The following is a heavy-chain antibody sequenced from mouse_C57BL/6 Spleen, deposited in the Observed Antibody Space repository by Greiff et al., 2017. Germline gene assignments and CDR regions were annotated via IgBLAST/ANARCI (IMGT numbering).Heavy chain of an antibody. CDR2: IWGDGST. CDR1: GFSLTSYG. J-gene: IGHJ4*01. Sequence: QVQLQQSGPGLVAPSQSLSITCTVSGFSLTSYGVSWVRQPPGKGLEWLGVIWGDGSTNYHSARISRLGISKDNSKSQVFLKLNSLQTDDTATYYCATHRYYDYDGVSYYAMDYWGQGTSVTVSS. V-gene: IGHV2-3*01. CDR3: ATHRYYDYDGVSYYAMDY. D-gene: IGHD2-4*01.